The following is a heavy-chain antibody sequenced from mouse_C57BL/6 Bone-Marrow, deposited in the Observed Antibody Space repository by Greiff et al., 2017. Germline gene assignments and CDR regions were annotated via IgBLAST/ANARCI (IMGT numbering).Heavy chain of an antibody. Sequence: QVQLKQSGAELVRPGASVKLSCKASGYTFTDYYINWVKQRPGQGLEWIARIYPGSGNTYYNEKFKGKATLTAEKSSSTAYMQLSSLTSEDSAVYFCARVGYYGSSSYYAMDYWGQGTSVTVSS. CDR1: GYTFTDYY. CDR2: IYPGSGNT. V-gene: IGHV1-76*01. J-gene: IGHJ4*01. CDR3: ARVGYYGSSSYYAMDY. D-gene: IGHD1-1*01.